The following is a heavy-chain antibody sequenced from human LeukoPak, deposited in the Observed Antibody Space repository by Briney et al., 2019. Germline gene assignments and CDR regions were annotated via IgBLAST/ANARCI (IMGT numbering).Heavy chain of an antibody. J-gene: IGHJ5*02. CDR1: GYTFTSCY. V-gene: IGHV1-46*01. CDR2: INPSGGST. Sequence: ASVKVSCKASGYTFTSCYMHWVRQAPGQGLEWMGIINPSGGSTSYAQKFQGRVTMTRDTSTSTVYMELSSLRSEDTAVYYCARDAGYGGNSGGWFDPWGQGTLVTVSS. CDR3: ARDAGYGGNSGGWFDP. D-gene: IGHD4-23*01.